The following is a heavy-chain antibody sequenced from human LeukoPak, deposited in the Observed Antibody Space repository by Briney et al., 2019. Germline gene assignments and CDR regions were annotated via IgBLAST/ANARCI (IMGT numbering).Heavy chain of an antibody. CDR2: VSGNGGRS. D-gene: IGHD3-9*01. Sequence: PGGSLRLSCAASGFTFSTYAMSGVRQAPGKGLEWVSGVSGNGGRSDYADSVKGRFTISRDNSKNSLFLQMNSLRAEDTAVYYCAKGVSGHYDILTGNDDWGQGTLVTVSS. CDR3: AKGVSGHYDILTGNDD. V-gene: IGHV3-23*01. CDR1: GFTFSTYA. J-gene: IGHJ4*02.